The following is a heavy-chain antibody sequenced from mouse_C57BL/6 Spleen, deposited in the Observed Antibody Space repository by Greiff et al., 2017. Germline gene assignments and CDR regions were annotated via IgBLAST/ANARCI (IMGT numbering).Heavy chain of an antibody. CDR3: ARGDYDYDEGYAMDY. J-gene: IGHJ4*01. D-gene: IGHD2-4*01. V-gene: IGHV1-81*01. Sequence: QVQLKQSGAELARPGASVKLSCKASGYTFTSYGISWVKQRTGQGLEWIGEIYPRSGNTYYNEKFKGKATLTADKSSSTAYMELRSLTSEDSAVYFCARGDYDYDEGYAMDYWGQGTSVTVSS. CDR2: IYPRSGNT. CDR1: GYTFTSYG.